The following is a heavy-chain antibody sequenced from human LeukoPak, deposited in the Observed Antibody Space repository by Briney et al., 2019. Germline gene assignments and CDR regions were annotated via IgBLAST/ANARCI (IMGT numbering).Heavy chain of an antibody. V-gene: IGHV4-34*01. CDR1: GGSFSGYY. D-gene: IGHD6-19*01. J-gene: IGHJ4*02. Sequence: SETLSLTCAVYGGSFSGYYWSWIRQPPGEGLEWIGEMTHTGSTSYNPSLKSRVSISADTSKKQFSLKLSSVTAADTAVYYCAGTQGRLVPPAYWGQGTLVTVSS. CDR2: MTHTGST. CDR3: AGTQGRLVPPAY.